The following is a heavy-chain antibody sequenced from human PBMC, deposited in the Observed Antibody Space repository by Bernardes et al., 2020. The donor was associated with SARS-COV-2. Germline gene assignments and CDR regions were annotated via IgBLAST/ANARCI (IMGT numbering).Heavy chain of an antibody. J-gene: IGHJ5*02. Sequence: SETLSLTCTVSGGSISSSSYYWGWIRQPPGKGLEWIGSIYYSGSTYYNPSLKSRVTISVDTSKNQFSLKLSSVTAADTAVYYCARHSDYYDVWSGYYIGWFDAWGEGNLVAVSS. V-gene: IGHV4-39*01. CDR2: IYYSGST. CDR3: ARHSDYYDVWSGYYIGWFDA. CDR1: GGSISSSSYY. D-gene: IGHD3-3*01.